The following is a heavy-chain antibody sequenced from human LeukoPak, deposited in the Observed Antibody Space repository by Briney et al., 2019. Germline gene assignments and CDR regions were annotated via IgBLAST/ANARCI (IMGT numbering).Heavy chain of an antibody. CDR1: GGSFRGYY. J-gene: IGHJ4*02. CDR2: INHSGST. D-gene: IGHD2-8*01. CDR3: ARGRRRKANLWSLPRRLCYFDY. Sequence: SETLSLTCAVYGGSFRGYYWSWIRQPPGKGLEWIGEINHSGSTNYNPSLKSRVTISVDTSKNQFSLKLSSVPAADTAVYYCARGRRRKANLWSLPRRLCYFDYWGQGTLVTVSS. V-gene: IGHV4-34*01.